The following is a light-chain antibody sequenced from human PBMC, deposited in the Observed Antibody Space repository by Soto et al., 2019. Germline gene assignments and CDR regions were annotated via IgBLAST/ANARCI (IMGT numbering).Light chain of an antibody. Sequence: QSALTQPASVSGSPGQSITISCTGTSSDVGIYNYVSWYQQHPGKAPKLMIYEVSNRPSGVSNRCSGSKSGNTASLTISGLQAEDEADYYCSSYTTSSTLVFGGGTKLTVL. CDR1: SSDVGIYNY. J-gene: IGLJ3*02. CDR2: EVS. CDR3: SSYTTSSTLV. V-gene: IGLV2-14*01.